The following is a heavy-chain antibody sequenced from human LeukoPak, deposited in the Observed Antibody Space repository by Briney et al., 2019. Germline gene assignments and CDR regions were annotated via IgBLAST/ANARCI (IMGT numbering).Heavy chain of an antibody. CDR3: ARDSPPDY. Sequence: PGGSLRLSCAASGFDFSDYYMSWIRQAPGKGLEWISNIKTTGLTTYYADSVKGRFTISRDNAKNSLYLQMNSLKAEDTAVYYCARDSPPDYWGQGTLVTVSS. CDR1: GFDFSDYY. CDR2: IKTTGLTT. V-gene: IGHV3-11*04. D-gene: IGHD1-14*01. J-gene: IGHJ4*02.